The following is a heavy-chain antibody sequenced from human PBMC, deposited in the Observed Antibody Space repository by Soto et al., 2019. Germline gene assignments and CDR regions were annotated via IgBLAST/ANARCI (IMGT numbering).Heavy chain of an antibody. Sequence: ASVKVSCKASGYTFTSYAMHWVRQAPGQRLEWMGWINAGNGNTKYSQKFQGRVTITRDTSASTAYMELSSLRSEDTAVYYCARDPSSGWDYYYYYFDYWGQGALVTVSS. D-gene: IGHD6-19*01. V-gene: IGHV1-3*01. CDR3: ARDPSSGWDYYYYYFDY. J-gene: IGHJ4*02. CDR2: INAGNGNT. CDR1: GYTFTSYA.